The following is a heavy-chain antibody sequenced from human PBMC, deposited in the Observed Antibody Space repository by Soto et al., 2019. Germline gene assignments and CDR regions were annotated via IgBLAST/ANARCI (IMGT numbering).Heavy chain of an antibody. D-gene: IGHD6-19*01. V-gene: IGHV3-33*01. J-gene: IGHJ6*02. CDR3: AREDSSGSYYYYYGMDV. Sequence: QVQLVESGGGVVQPGRSLRLSCAASGFTFSSYGMHWVRQAPGKGLEWVAVIWYDGSNKYYADSVKGRFTISRDNSKNTLYVQMNSLSAEDTAVYYCAREDSSGSYYYYYGMDVWGQGTTVTVSS. CDR2: IWYDGSNK. CDR1: GFTFSSYG.